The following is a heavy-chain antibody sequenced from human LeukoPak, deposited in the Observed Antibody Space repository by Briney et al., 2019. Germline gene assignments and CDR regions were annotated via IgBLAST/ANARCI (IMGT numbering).Heavy chain of an antibody. CDR2: INPNSDVT. CDR3: ARDMTRNAFDI. D-gene: IGHD4-11*01. V-gene: IGHV1-2*02. J-gene: IGHJ3*02. CDR1: GYTFAGSY. Sequence: EASVKVSCKASGYTFAGSYMHWFRQAPGQGLEWMGWINPNSDVTHYPQKSQGRVTMTRDTSITTAYMELSGLRSDDTAVYYCARDMTRNAFDIWGQGTMVIVAS.